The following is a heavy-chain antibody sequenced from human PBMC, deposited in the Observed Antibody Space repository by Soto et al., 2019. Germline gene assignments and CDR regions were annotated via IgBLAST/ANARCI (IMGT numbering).Heavy chain of an antibody. CDR1: GGTFSNHA. J-gene: IGHJ4*02. V-gene: IGHV1-69*13. D-gene: IGHD3-22*01. Sequence: SVKVSCKASGGTFSNHAVSWVRQAPGQGPEWMGWIIPLSGTTNYVQKFQGRVTITADESMTTAYMELSSLRYEDTAVYYCARGPDRSGFYLFDYWGQGTLVTVSS. CDR3: ARGPDRSGFYLFDY. CDR2: IIPLSGTT.